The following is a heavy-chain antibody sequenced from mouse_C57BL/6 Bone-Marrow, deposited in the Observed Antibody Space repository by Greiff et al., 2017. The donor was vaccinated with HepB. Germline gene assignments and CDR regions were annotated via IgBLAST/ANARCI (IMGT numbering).Heavy chain of an antibody. V-gene: IGHV10-1*01. CDR2: IRSKSNNYAT. D-gene: IGHD4-1*01. J-gene: IGHJ4*01. Sequence: EVKLVESGGGLVQPKGSLKLSCAASGFSFNTYAMNWVRQAPGKGLEWVARIRSKSNNYATYYADSVKDRFTISRDDSESMLYLQMNNLKTEDTAMYYCVRHSPNWDYYAMDYWGQGTSVTVSS. CDR3: VRHSPNWDYYAMDY. CDR1: GFSFNTYA.